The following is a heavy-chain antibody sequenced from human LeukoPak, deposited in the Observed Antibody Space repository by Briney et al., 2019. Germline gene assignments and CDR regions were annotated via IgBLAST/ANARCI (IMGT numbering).Heavy chain of an antibody. CDR3: ARDRPNYYYYGMDV. Sequence: SVKVSCKASGGTFSSYAISWVRQAPGQGLEWMGGIIPIFGTANYAQKSQGRVTITADESTSTAYMELSSLRSEDTAVYYCARDRPNYYYYGMDVWGQGTTVTVSS. CDR1: GGTFSSYA. V-gene: IGHV1-69*13. J-gene: IGHJ6*02. CDR2: IIPIFGTA.